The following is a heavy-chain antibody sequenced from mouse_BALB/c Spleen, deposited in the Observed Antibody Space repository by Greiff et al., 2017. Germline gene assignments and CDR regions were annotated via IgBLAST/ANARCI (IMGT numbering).Heavy chain of an antibody. CDR2: ISSGSSTI. CDR3: ARSSLTAWFAY. CDR1: GFTFSSFG. V-gene: IGHV5-17*02. D-gene: IGHD4-1*01. Sequence: EVHLVESGGGLVQPGGSRKLSCAASGFTFSSFGMHWVRQAPEKGLEWVAYISSGSSTIYYADTVKGRFTISRDNPKNTLFLQMTSLRSEDTAMYYCARSSLTAWFAYWGQGTLVTVSA. J-gene: IGHJ3*01.